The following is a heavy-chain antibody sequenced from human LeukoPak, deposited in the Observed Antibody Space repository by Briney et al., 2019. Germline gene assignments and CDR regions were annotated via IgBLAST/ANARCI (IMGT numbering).Heavy chain of an antibody. D-gene: IGHD3-10*01. V-gene: IGHV1-24*01. CDR1: GYTLTELS. J-gene: IGHJ4*02. CDR3: ATGYLWFGELESY. CDR2: FDPEDGET. Sequence: ASVKVSCTVSGYTLTELSMHWVRQAPGKGLEWMGGFDPEDGETIYAQKFQGRVTMTEDTSTDTAYMELSSLRSEDTAVYYCATGYLWFGELESYWGQGTLVTVSS.